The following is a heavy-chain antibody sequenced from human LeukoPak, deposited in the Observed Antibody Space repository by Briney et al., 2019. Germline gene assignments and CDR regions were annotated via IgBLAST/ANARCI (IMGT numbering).Heavy chain of an antibody. CDR2: INPNSGGT. CDR3: ARGLNYDYVWGSSGYFDY. D-gene: IGHD3-16*01. V-gene: IGHV1-2*06. CDR1: GYTFIGYY. J-gene: IGHJ4*02. Sequence: ASVKVSCKASGYTFIGYYMHWVRQAPGQGLEWMGRINPNSGGTNYAQKFQGRVTMTRDTSISTAYMELSRLRSDDTAVYYCARGLNYDYVWGSSGYFDYWGQGTLVTVSS.